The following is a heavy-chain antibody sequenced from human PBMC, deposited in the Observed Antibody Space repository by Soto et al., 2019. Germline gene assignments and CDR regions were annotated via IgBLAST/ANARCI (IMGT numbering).Heavy chain of an antibody. D-gene: IGHD6-19*01. CDR2: ISYDGSNK. Sequence: QVQLVESGGGVVQPGRSLRLSCAASGFTFSSYAMHWVRQAPGKGLEWVAVISYDGSNKYYADTVKGRFTISRDNSKNTLYLQMNSLRAEDTAVYSCARADTSLAVADAFDIWGQGTMVTVSS. J-gene: IGHJ3*02. CDR1: GFTFSSYA. V-gene: IGHV3-30-3*01. CDR3: ARADTSLAVADAFDI.